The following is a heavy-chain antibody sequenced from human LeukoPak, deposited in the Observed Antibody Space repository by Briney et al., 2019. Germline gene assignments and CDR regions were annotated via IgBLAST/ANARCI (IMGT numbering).Heavy chain of an antibody. CDR3: ARDQSGEWELLSGWWFDP. CDR2: INPNRGFT. V-gene: IGHV1-46*01. Sequence: ASVNVSCKASGYSFSTHWMHWVRQAPGQGLEWMGIINPNRGFTSYAQKLQGRVTVTRDMSTSTVYMELSNLRSEDTAVYYCARDQSGEWELLSGWWFDPWGQGTLVIVSS. J-gene: IGHJ5*02. CDR1: GYSFSTHW. D-gene: IGHD1-26*01.